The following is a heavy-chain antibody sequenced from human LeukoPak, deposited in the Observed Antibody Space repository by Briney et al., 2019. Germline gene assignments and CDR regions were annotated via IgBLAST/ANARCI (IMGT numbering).Heavy chain of an antibody. V-gene: IGHV4-34*01. CDR1: GGSFSGYY. CDR3: ARVVYSGYDFRGAMDV. D-gene: IGHD5-12*01. Sequence: PSETLSLTCAVYGGSFSGYYWSWLRQPPGKGLEWIGEINHSGSTNYNPSLKSRVTISVDTSKNQFSLKLSSVTAADTAVYYCARVVYSGYDFRGAMDVWGKGTTVTVSS. CDR2: INHSGST. J-gene: IGHJ6*03.